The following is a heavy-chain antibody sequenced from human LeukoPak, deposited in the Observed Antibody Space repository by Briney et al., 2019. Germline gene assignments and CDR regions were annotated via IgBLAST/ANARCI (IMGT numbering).Heavy chain of an antibody. D-gene: IGHD3-10*01. Sequence: SETLSLTCTVSGGSISSYYWSWIRQPAGKGLEWIGRIYSSGSTNYNPSLKSRGTMSVDTSKNQLSLKLSSVTAADTAVYYCARRLWFGEAIGWFDPWGQGTLVTVSS. V-gene: IGHV4-4*07. CDR2: IYSSGST. CDR1: GGSISSYY. CDR3: ARRLWFGEAIGWFDP. J-gene: IGHJ5*02.